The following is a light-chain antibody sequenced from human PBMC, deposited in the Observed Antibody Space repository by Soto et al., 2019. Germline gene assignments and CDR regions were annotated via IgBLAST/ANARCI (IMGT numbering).Light chain of an antibody. Sequence: VMTQSPVTLSVPPGESATLSCRASQSVSSTLAWFQQKPGQAPRLLIYGASTRATGIPARFSGSGSGTDFTLTISSLQSEDFAVYYCQQYNTWPRTFGQGTKVDIK. CDR3: QQYNTWPRT. V-gene: IGKV3-15*01. CDR1: QSVSST. CDR2: GAS. J-gene: IGKJ1*01.